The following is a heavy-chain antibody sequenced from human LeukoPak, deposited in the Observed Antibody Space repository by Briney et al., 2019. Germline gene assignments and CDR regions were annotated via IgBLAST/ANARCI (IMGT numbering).Heavy chain of an antibody. D-gene: IGHD3-3*01. CDR3: ARGGYDFWSGYRDY. CDR1: GGSFSGYY. V-gene: IGHV4-34*01. J-gene: IGHJ4*02. Sequence: SETLSLTCAVYGGSFSGYYWSWIRQPPGKGLEWIGEINHSGSTNYNPSLKSRVTISVDTSKNQFSLKLSSVTAADTAVYYCARGGYDFWSGYRDYWGQGTLVTVCS. CDR2: INHSGST.